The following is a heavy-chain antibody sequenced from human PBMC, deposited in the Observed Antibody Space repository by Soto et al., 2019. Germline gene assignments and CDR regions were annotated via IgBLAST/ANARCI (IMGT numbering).Heavy chain of an antibody. CDR1: VDSITTYY. D-gene: IGHD3-16*01. CDR2: IDTSGNT. J-gene: IGHJ1*01. Sequence: SETLSLTCTVSVDSITTYYWSWIRQPAGKGLEWIGRIDTSGNTNYNPSLKSRVTMSVDTSKKQFSLNLTSVTAADTAVYYCARVISSRHEPCAYRGQGTVGIVSS. V-gene: IGHV4-4*07. CDR3: ARVISSRHEPCAY.